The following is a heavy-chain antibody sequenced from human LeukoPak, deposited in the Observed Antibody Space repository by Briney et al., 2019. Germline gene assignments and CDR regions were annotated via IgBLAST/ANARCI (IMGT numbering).Heavy chain of an antibody. CDR3: ARGYCSSTSCWHMDV. V-gene: IGHV3-21*01. Sequence: GGSLRLSCAASGFTFSSYGMHWVRQAPGKGLEWVSSISSSSSYIYYADSVKGRFTISRDNAKNSLYLQMNSLRAEDTAVYYCARGYCSSTSCWHMDVWGKGTTVTVSS. CDR1: GFTFSSYG. J-gene: IGHJ6*03. CDR2: ISSSSSYI. D-gene: IGHD2-2*01.